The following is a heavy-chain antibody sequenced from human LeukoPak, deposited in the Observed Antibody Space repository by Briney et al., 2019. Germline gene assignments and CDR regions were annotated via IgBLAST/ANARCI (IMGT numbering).Heavy chain of an antibody. V-gene: IGHV3-9*01. Sequence: PGGSLRLSCAASGFTFSSYSMNWVRQAPGKGLEWVSGISWNSGSIGYADSVKGRFTISRDNAKNSLYLQMNSLRAEDTALYYCAKVGMGADNDYWGQGTLVTVSS. CDR2: ISWNSGSI. CDR3: AKVGMGADNDY. J-gene: IGHJ4*02. D-gene: IGHD1-26*01. CDR1: GFTFSSYS.